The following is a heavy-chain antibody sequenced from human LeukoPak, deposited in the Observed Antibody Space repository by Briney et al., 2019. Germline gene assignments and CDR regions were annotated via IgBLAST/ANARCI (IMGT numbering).Heavy chain of an antibody. Sequence: SVKVSCKASGGTFSSYAISWVRQAPGQGLEWMGGIIPIFGTANYAQKFQGRVTITADESTSTAYMELSSLRSEDTAVYYCARDANYYDSSGYHLYFDYWGQGTLVTVSS. D-gene: IGHD3-22*01. J-gene: IGHJ4*02. CDR1: GGTFSSYA. CDR3: ARDANYYDSSGYHLYFDY. CDR2: IIPIFGTA. V-gene: IGHV1-69*13.